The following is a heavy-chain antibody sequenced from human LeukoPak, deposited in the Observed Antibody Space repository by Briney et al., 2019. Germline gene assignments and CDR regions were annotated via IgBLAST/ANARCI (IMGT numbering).Heavy chain of an antibody. CDR3: ARRPAYYSDSSGYVSYYFDY. CDR1: GGSFSGYY. CDR2: INHSGST. J-gene: IGHJ4*02. V-gene: IGHV4-34*01. D-gene: IGHD3-22*01. Sequence: SETLSLTCAVYGGSFSGYYWSWIRQPPGKVLEWIGEINHSGSTNYNPSLKSRVTISVDTSKNQFSLKLSSVTAADTAVYYCARRPAYYSDSSGYVSYYFDYWGQGTLVTVSS.